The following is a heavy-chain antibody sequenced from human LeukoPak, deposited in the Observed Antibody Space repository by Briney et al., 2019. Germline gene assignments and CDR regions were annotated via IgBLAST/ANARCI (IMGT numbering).Heavy chain of an antibody. CDR3: AREGNGLLSKDFDY. V-gene: IGHV1-2*02. CDR2: IGPHSSAT. Sequence: GASVKVSCKASGYTFTGYYMHWVRQAPGQGLEWMGYIGPHSSATSSPQEFQGRVTMTRDTSMSTAYTELTRLTSDDTAVYYCAREGNGLLSKDFDYWGQGTLVTVSS. J-gene: IGHJ4*02. CDR1: GYTFTGYY. D-gene: IGHD2/OR15-2a*01.